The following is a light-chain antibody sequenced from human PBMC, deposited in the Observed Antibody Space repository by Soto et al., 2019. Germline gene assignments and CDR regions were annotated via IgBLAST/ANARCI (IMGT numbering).Light chain of an antibody. Sequence: DIGMTQTPLSLSVSPGQPASISCKSSQSLLRSDGKSSLYWYLQKPGQSPQLLIYGASTRLSGVPYSFSGSGSRTDFTLKISRVEARDVRVYICMQRIKLPETFSQGNKLEIK. J-gene: IGKJ2*01. V-gene: IGKV2D-29*02. CDR1: QSLLRSDGKSS. CDR2: GAS. CDR3: MQRIKLPET.